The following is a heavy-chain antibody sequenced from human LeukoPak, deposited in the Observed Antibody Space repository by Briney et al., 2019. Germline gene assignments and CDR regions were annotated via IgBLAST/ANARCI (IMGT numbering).Heavy chain of an antibody. J-gene: IGHJ4*02. CDR1: GYTFTSYG. V-gene: IGHV1-46*01. CDR2: INPSGGST. CDR3: ARDDTYIVELVVPAAMGY. Sequence: AASVKVSCKASGYTFTSYGISWVRQAPGQGLEWMGIINPSGGSTSYAQKFQGRVTMTRDTSTSTVYMELSSLRSEDTAVYYCARDDTYIVELVVPAAMGYWGQGTLVTVSS. D-gene: IGHD2-2*01.